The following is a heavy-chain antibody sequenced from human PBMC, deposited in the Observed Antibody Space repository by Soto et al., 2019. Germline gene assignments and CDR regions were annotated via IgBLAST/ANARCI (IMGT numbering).Heavy chain of an antibody. D-gene: IGHD4-4*01. CDR2: ISYDGSNK. CDR3: ARDRYSNYGMDY. CDR1: GFTFSSYA. Sequence: QVQLVESGGGVVQPGRSLRLSCAASGFTFSSYAMHWVRQAPGKGLEWVAVISYDGSNKYYADSVKGRFTISRDNSKNTLYLQMNSLRAEDTAVYYCARDRYSNYGMDYWGQGNLVTVSS. J-gene: IGHJ4*02. V-gene: IGHV3-30-3*01.